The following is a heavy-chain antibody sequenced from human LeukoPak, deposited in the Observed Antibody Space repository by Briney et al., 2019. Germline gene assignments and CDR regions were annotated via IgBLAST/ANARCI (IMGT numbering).Heavy chain of an antibody. J-gene: IGHJ5*02. CDR2: INYSGST. V-gene: IGHV4-39*01. CDR1: GGSISSSSFY. Sequence: SETLSLTCPVSGGSISSSSFYWGWIRQPPGEGLEWIGSINYSGSTYYNPSLKSRVTISVDTSKNQFSLKLSSVTAADTAVYYCERYQGGYYRAPHWFDPWGQGALVTVSS. CDR3: ERYQGGYYRAPHWFDP. D-gene: IGHD3-3*01.